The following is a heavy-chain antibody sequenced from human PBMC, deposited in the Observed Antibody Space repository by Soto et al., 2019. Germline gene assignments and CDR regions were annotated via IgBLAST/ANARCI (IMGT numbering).Heavy chain of an antibody. CDR1: GGSISSGGYY. V-gene: IGHV4-31*03. CDR2: IYYSGST. CDR3: ARVFNYGAPWFDP. Sequence: TLSLTCTVSGGSISSGGYYWSWIRQHPGKGLEWIGYIYYSGSTYYNPSLKSRVTISVDTSKNQFSLKLSSVTAADTAVYYCARVFNYGAPWFDPWGQGTLVTVSS. J-gene: IGHJ5*02. D-gene: IGHD3-10*01.